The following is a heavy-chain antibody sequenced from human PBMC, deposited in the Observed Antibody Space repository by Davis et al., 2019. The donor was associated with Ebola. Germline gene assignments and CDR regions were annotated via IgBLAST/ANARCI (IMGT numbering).Heavy chain of an antibody. J-gene: IGHJ3*02. D-gene: IGHD3-10*01. V-gene: IGHV4-4*02. CDR1: GGSISSSNW. CDR2: IYHSGIT. Sequence: SETLSLTCAVSGGSISSSNWWSWVRQPPGKGLEWIGEIYHSGITYYNPSLKSRVTISVDTSKNQFSLKLSSVTAADTAVYYCARHTRSGSYYNVHAFDIWGQGTMVTVSS. CDR3: ARHTRSGSYYNVHAFDI.